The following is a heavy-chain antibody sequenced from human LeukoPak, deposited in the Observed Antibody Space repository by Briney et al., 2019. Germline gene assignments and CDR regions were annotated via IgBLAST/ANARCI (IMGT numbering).Heavy chain of an antibody. J-gene: IGHJ6*03. CDR3: ARIAAAVGYYYYYMDV. D-gene: IGHD6-13*01. CDR1: GGSISSYY. V-gene: IGHV4-4*07. CDR2: IYSSGST. Sequence: PSETLSLTCTVSGGSISSYYWSWIRQPAGKGLEWIGRIYSSGSTNYNPSLKSRVTISVDTSKNQFSLKLSSVTAADTAVYYCARIAAAVGYYYYYMDVWGKGTTVTISS.